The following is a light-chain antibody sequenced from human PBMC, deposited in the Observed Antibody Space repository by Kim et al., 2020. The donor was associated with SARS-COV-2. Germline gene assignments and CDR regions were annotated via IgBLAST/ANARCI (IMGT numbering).Light chain of an antibody. Sequence: SPGQAATITCSGHELGDKYVCWYQQKPGQSPVLLLYQDKKWPSGIPERFSGSNSGDTATLTISGTQALDEADYYCQAWDRRSSTWVFGGGTQLTVL. J-gene: IGLJ3*02. CDR2: QDK. CDR1: ELGDKY. CDR3: QAWDRRSSTWV. V-gene: IGLV3-1*01.